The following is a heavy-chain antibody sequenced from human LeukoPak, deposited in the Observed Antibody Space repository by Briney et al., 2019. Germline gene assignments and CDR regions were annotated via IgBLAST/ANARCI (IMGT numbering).Heavy chain of an antibody. V-gene: IGHV1-8*01. Sequence: ASVKVSCKASGYTFTSYDISWVRQATGQGLEWMGWMNPNSGNTGYAQKFQGRVTMTRNTSISTAYMELSSLRSEDTAVYYCAREYSSSSGSDYWGQGTLVTVSS. CDR3: AREYSSSSGSDY. D-gene: IGHD6-6*01. CDR1: GYTFTSYD. CDR2: MNPNSGNT. J-gene: IGHJ4*02.